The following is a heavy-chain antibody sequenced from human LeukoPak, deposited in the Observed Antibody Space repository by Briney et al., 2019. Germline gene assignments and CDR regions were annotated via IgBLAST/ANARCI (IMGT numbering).Heavy chain of an antibody. J-gene: IGHJ6*02. Sequence: ASVKVSCKASGYTFTGYYMHWVRQAPGQGLEWMEWINPNSGGTNYAQKFQGRVTMTRDTSISTAYMELSRLRSDDTAVYYCARVRVSLSGSYYGMDVWGQGTTVTVSS. CDR1: GYTFTGYY. V-gene: IGHV1-2*02. D-gene: IGHD1-26*01. CDR3: ARVRVSLSGSYYGMDV. CDR2: INPNSGGT.